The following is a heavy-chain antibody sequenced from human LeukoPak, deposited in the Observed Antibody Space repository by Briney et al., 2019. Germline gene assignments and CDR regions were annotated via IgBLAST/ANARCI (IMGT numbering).Heavy chain of an antibody. J-gene: IGHJ4*02. Sequence: PSETLSLTCAVSGGSISSGGYSWSWIRQPPGKGLEWIGYIYHSGSTYYNPSLKSRVTISVDRSKNQFSLKLSSVTAADTAVYYCARGNWNYYPRYWGQGTLVTVSS. CDR2: IYHSGST. D-gene: IGHD1-7*01. CDR3: ARGNWNYYPRY. CDR1: GGSISSGGYS. V-gene: IGHV4-30-2*01.